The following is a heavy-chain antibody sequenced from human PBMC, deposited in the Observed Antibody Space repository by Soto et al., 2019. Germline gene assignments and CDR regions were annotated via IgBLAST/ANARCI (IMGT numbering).Heavy chain of an antibody. CDR1: GYTFTSYA. V-gene: IGHV1-3*01. CDR2: INAGNGNT. CDR3: VAVDYGDY. D-gene: IGHD6-19*01. J-gene: IGHJ4*02. Sequence: QVQLVQSGAEVQKPGASVKVSCQPSGYTFTSYAVHWARQAPGQRLEWMGWINAGNGNTEYSQKFQGRVTFTRDTSASTAHMELSSLGSEGTAVYYCVAVDYGDYWGKGTLVTFAS.